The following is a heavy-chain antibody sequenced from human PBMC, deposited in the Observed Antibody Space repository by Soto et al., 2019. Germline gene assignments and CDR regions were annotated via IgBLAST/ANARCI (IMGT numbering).Heavy chain of an antibody. CDR3: ARASCKFVDPDNFDY. D-gene: IGHD2-15*01. V-gene: IGHV5-51*01. CDR2: IYPGDSDT. CDR1: GYSFTNYW. J-gene: IGHJ4*02. Sequence: GESLKISCKGSGYSFTNYWIGWVRQMPGKGLEWMGIIYPGDSDTRYSPSFRGQVTISADRSISTAYLQWSSLKASDTAIYYCARASCKFVDPDNFDYWGQGTLVTVSS.